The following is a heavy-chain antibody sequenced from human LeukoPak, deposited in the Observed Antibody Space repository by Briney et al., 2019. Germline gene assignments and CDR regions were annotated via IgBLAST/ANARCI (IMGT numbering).Heavy chain of an antibody. V-gene: IGHV1-2*02. CDR1: GYTFTGYY. CDR2: INPNSGGT. Sequence: ASVKVSCKASGYTFTGYYMHWVRQAPGQGLEWMGWINPNSGGTNYAQKFQGRVTMTRDTSISTAYMELSRLRSDDTAVYYCASHCSSTSCYLSSGYYYYMDVWGKGTTVTVSS. D-gene: IGHD2-2*01. J-gene: IGHJ6*03. CDR3: ASHCSSTSCYLSSGYYYYMDV.